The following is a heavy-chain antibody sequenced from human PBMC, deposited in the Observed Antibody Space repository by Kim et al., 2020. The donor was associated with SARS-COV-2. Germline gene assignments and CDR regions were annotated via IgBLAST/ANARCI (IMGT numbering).Heavy chain of an antibody. CDR2: ISSSSSYI. V-gene: IGHV3-21*01. CDR1: GFTFSSYS. J-gene: IGHJ4*02. CDR3: ARVLGYGDYDF. Sequence: GGSLRLSCAASGFTFSSYSMNGVRQAPGKGLEWVSSISSSSSYIYYADSVKGRFTISRDNAKNSLYLQMNSLRAEDTAVYYCARVLGYGDYDFWGQGTLVTVSS. D-gene: IGHD4-17*01.